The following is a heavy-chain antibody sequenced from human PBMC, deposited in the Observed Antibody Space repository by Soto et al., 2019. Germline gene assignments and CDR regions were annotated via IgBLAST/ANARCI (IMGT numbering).Heavy chain of an antibody. V-gene: IGHV3-7*01. D-gene: IGHD3-22*01. J-gene: IGHJ4*02. Sequence: GGSLRLSCAASGFTFSNYWMSWVRQAPGKGLEWVANIKEDGSEKYYVDSVKGRFTISRDNAKNSLYLQMNCLRAEDTAVYYCASEEMYYFDSSGYYRFDYWGQGTLVTVSS. CDR2: IKEDGSEK. CDR3: ASEEMYYFDSSGYYRFDY. CDR1: GFTFSNYW.